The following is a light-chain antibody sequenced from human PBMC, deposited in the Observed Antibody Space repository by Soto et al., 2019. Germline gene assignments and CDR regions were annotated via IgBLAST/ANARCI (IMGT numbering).Light chain of an antibody. V-gene: IGKV3-11*01. CDR1: QSVSSY. Sequence: EIVLWHSPGTPSFSPEERDTLSCSASQSVSSYLAWYQQKPGQAPRLLIYDAYNRATGIQARFSGSGSGTDFTLTIRSLEPEDFAVYYCKQRSNWPRTFGQGTKVDIK. J-gene: IGKJ1*01. CDR2: DAY. CDR3: KQRSNWPRT.